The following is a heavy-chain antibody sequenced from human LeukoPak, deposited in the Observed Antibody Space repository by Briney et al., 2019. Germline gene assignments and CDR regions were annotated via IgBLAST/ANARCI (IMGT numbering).Heavy chain of an antibody. D-gene: IGHD5-18*01. CDR3: VRGGARYSYGLIDY. CDR2: THYSGNT. V-gene: IGHV4-39*07. J-gene: IGHJ4*02. CDR1: GDSVSSLNYY. Sequence: SETLSLTCVVSGDSVSSLNYYWGWIRQPPGKGLEWIGTTHYSGNTYYNPSLKSRVTMSLDTPKNQFSLKLNSVIAADTAVYYCVRGGARYSYGLIDYWGQGTLVTVSS.